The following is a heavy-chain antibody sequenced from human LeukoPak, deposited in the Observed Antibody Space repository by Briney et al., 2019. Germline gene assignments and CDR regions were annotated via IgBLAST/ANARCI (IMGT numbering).Heavy chain of an antibody. CDR1: GFTFSSYA. J-gene: IGHJ6*02. V-gene: IGHV3-30-3*01. CDR3: ARTGSRSYYNYYYYGMDV. Sequence: PGGSLRLSCAASGFTFSSYAMHWVRQAPGKGLEWVAVISYDGSNKYYADSVKGRFTISRDNSKNTLYLQMNSLRAEDTAVYYCARTGSRSYYNYYYYGMDVWGQGTTVTVSS. CDR2: ISYDGSNK. D-gene: IGHD3-10*01.